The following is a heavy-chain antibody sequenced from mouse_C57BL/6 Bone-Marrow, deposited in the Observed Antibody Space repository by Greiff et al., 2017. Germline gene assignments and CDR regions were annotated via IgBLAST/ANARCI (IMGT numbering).Heavy chain of an antibody. CDR1: GFSLTSYG. D-gene: IGHD2-4*01. CDR2: IWSGGST. Sequence: VQLVESGPGLVQPSQSLSITCTVSGFSLTSYGVHWVRKSPGKGLEWLGVIWSGGSTDYNAAFISRLSISKDNSKSQVFFKMNRLQADDTAIYYCARRSHYDYGAWFAYWGQGTLVTVSA. V-gene: IGHV2-2*01. CDR3: ARRSHYDYGAWFAY. J-gene: IGHJ3*01.